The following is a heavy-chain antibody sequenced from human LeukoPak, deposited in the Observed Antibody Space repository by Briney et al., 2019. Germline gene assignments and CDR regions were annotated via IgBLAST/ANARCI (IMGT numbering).Heavy chain of an antibody. Sequence: ASVKVSCKASGYTFTGYYMHWVRQAPGQGLEWMGWINPNSGGTNYAQKFQGRVTMTRDTSISTAYMELSRLRSDDTAVYYCAREGHYDFWSGPNWFDPWGQGTLVTVSS. CDR1: GYTFTGYY. CDR3: AREGHYDFWSGPNWFDP. D-gene: IGHD3-3*01. CDR2: INPNSGGT. J-gene: IGHJ5*02. V-gene: IGHV1-2*02.